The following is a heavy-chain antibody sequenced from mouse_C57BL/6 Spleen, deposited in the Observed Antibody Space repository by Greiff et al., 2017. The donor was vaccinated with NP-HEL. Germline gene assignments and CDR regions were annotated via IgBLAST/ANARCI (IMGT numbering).Heavy chain of an antibody. Sequence: EVQLVESGPGLVKPSQSLSLTCSVTGYSITSGYYWNWIRQFPGNKLEWMGYISYDGSNNYNPSLKNRISITRDTSKNQFFLKLNSVTTEDTATYYCARDPLYYYGSSYGYFDYWGQGTTLTVSS. V-gene: IGHV3-6*01. D-gene: IGHD1-1*01. J-gene: IGHJ2*01. CDR2: ISYDGSN. CDR3: ARDPLYYYGSSYGYFDY. CDR1: GYSITSGYY.